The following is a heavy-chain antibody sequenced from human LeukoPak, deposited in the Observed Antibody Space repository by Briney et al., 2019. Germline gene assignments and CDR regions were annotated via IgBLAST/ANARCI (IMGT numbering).Heavy chain of an antibody. CDR3: AREEAVAGFACFDY. J-gene: IGHJ4*02. D-gene: IGHD6-19*01. Sequence: GGSLRLSCAASGFTVSSNYMNWVRQAPGKGLEWVSVIYGGGNIYYADSVKGRFTISRDNAKNSLYLQMNSLRAEDTAVYYCAREEAVAGFACFDYWGQGTLVTVSS. CDR2: IYGGGNI. CDR1: GFTVSSNY. V-gene: IGHV3-53*01.